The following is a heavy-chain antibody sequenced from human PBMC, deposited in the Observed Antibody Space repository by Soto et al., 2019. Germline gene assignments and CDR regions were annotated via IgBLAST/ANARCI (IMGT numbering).Heavy chain of an antibody. CDR2: INSDGSSA. D-gene: IGHD6-19*01. Sequence: EVQLVESGGGLVQPGGSLRLSCAGSGFTFSSNWMHWVRQAPGKGLVWVSRINSDGSSATYADSVKGRFTISRDNAKNTLYLQMNSLRAEDTAVYYCARGASGWYGFDYWGQGTLVTVSS. CDR1: GFTFSSNW. V-gene: IGHV3-74*01. J-gene: IGHJ4*02. CDR3: ARGASGWYGFDY.